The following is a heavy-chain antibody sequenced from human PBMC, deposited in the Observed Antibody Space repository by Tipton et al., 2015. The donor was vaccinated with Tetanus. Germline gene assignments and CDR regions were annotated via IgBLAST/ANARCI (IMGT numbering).Heavy chain of an antibody. CDR2: IYYSGRT. CDR1: GGSISSTNYY. J-gene: IGHJ3*02. V-gene: IGHV4-61*01. Sequence: TLSLTCTVSGGSISSTNYYWGWIRQPPGKGLEWIGYIYYSGRTNYNPSLKSRVTISVDTSKNQFSLKLSSVTAADTAVYYCARESWNRDAFDIWGQGTMVTVSS. CDR3: ARESWNRDAFDI. D-gene: IGHD1-1*01.